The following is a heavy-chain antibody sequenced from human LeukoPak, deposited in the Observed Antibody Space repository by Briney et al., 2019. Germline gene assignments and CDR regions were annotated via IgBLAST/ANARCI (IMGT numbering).Heavy chain of an antibody. Sequence: ASVKVSCKASGYTFTGYYMHWVRQAPGQGLEWMGWINPNSGGTNYAQKFQGRVTMTRDTSISTAYMELSRLGSGDTAVYYCARVTVRYDSSGYYYGYWGQGTLVTVSS. CDR1: GYTFTGYY. V-gene: IGHV1-2*02. D-gene: IGHD3-22*01. J-gene: IGHJ4*02. CDR3: ARVTVRYDSSGYYYGY. CDR2: INPNSGGT.